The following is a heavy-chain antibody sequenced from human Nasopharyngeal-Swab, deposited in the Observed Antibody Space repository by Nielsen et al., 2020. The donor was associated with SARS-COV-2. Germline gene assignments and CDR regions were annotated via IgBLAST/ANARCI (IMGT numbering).Heavy chain of an antibody. CDR1: GGSILDTDYY. D-gene: IGHD3-16*01. CDR3: AKPYGAFLGGGFDS. V-gene: IGHV4-39*01. J-gene: IGHJ4*02. Sequence: SETLSLTCTVSGGSILDTDYYWAWIRQPPGKGLEWVGSIYSRGSTSHNPSLRSRVTISVDASKNQFSLKLNSLTAADTAMYYCAKPYGAFLGGGFDSWGQGTLVTVS. CDR2: IYSRGST.